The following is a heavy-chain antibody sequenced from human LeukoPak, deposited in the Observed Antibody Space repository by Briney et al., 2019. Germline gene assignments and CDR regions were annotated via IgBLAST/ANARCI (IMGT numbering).Heavy chain of an antibody. V-gene: IGHV3-23*01. CDR2: VTGSGTST. D-gene: IGHD3-22*01. Sequence: ETLSLTCTVSGGSISNYYWSWVRQAPGKGLEWVSGVTGSGTSTYYADSVRGRFTISRDNSKNTLYLQMNSLRAEDTAVYYCAKPREPKDYYDSSGYYYAGGSIDYWGQGTLVTVSS. J-gene: IGHJ4*02. CDR1: GGSISNYY. CDR3: AKPREPKDYYDSSGYYYAGGSIDY.